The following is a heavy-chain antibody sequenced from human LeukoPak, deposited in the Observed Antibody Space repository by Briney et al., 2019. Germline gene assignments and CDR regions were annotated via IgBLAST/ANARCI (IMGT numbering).Heavy chain of an antibody. J-gene: IGHJ4*02. CDR2: ISGSGGRT. Sequence: GGSLRLSCAASGFTFSSYVMSWVRQAPGKGLEWVSGISGSGGRTYYADSVKGRFNISRDNSKNTLHLRMNSLRAEDTAVYYCAKDPTGSGQDYWGQGTLVTVSS. V-gene: IGHV3-23*01. CDR3: AKDPTGSGQDY. CDR1: GFTFSSYV. D-gene: IGHD3-10*01.